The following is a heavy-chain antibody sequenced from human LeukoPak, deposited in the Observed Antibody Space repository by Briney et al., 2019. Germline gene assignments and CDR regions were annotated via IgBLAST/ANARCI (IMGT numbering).Heavy chain of an antibody. D-gene: IGHD2-15*01. CDR1: GGSISSSSYY. CDR3: ASRIPDCSGGSCYSTFWDY. CDR2: NYYSGST. J-gene: IGHJ4*02. V-gene: IGHV4-39*01. Sequence: SETLSLTCTVSGGSISSSSYYWGWIRQPPGKGLEWIGSNYYSGSTYYNPSLKSRVTISVDTSKNQFSLKLSSVTAADTAVYYCASRIPDCSGGSCYSTFWDYWGQGTLVTVSS.